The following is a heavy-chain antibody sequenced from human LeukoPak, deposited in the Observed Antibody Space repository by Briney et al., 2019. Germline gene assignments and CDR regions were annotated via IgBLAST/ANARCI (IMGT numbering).Heavy chain of an antibody. CDR1: GGSISSYY. CDR2: IYYSGST. Sequence: SETLSLICTVSGGSISSYYWSWIRQPPGKGQEWIGYIYYSGSTNYNPSLKSRVTISVDTSKNQFSLKLSSVTAADTAVYYCARAPGVRGSYRFSWFDPWGQGTLVTVSS. CDR3: ARAPGVRGSYRFSWFDP. V-gene: IGHV4-59*12. J-gene: IGHJ5*02. D-gene: IGHD3-16*02.